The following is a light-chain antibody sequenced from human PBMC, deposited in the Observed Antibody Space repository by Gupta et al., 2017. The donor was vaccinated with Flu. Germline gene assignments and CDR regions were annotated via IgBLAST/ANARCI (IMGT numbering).Light chain of an antibody. CDR1: SSDIGTYKY. J-gene: IGLJ1*01. Sequence: QSALTQPASVSGSPGQSITISCTGTSSDIGTYKYVSWYQQHPGKVPKLIIYEVSNRPSGVSNRFSGSKSGNTASLTISGLQAEDEGVYYCSSHASGSATVFGSGTEVTVL. CDR3: SSHASGSATV. V-gene: IGLV2-14*01. CDR2: EVS.